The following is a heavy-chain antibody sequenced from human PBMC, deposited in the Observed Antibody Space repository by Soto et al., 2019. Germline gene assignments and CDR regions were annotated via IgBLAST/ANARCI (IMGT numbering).Heavy chain of an antibody. D-gene: IGHD3-22*01. CDR2: LSWNGVTI. V-gene: IGHV3-9*01. CDR3: AASRAYDSSDYSGFHYGMDV. J-gene: IGHJ6*02. Sequence: EVQLVESGGGLVQPGRSLRLSCAASGFTFDDYAMHWVRQVPGKGLQWGSGLSWNGVTIGYAASVKGRFTISRDNAKKSLYLQMNGVRPDDTALYYCAASRAYDSSDYSGFHYGMDVWGLGTTVTFS. CDR1: GFTFDDYA.